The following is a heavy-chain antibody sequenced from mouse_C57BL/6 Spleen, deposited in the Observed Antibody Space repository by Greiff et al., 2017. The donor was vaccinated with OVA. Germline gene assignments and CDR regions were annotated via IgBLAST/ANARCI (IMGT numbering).Heavy chain of an antibody. CDR2: ISSGSSTI. V-gene: IGHV5-17*01. CDR1: GFTFSDYG. CDR3: ARPDYYGSSLLDY. Sequence: EVQRVESGGGLVKPGGSLKLSCAASGFTFSDYGMHWVRQAPEKGLEWVAYISSGSSTIYYADTVKGRFTISRDNAKNTLFLQMTSLRSEDTAMYYCARPDYYGSSLLDYWGQGTTLTVSS. D-gene: IGHD1-1*01. J-gene: IGHJ2*01.